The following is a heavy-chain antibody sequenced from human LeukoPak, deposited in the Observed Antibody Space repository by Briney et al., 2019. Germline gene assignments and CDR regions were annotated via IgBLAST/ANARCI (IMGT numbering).Heavy chain of an antibody. V-gene: IGHV3-23*01. Sequence: GGSLRLSCAASGFTVSSYAMSWVRQAPGKGLEWVSAISGSGGSTYYADSVKGRFTISRDNSKNTLYLQMNSLRAEDTAVYYCAKDSVSRNYYDSSGYFSYWGQGTLVTVSS. CDR3: AKDSVSRNYYDSSGYFSY. J-gene: IGHJ4*02. CDR2: ISGSGGST. CDR1: GFTVSSYA. D-gene: IGHD3-22*01.